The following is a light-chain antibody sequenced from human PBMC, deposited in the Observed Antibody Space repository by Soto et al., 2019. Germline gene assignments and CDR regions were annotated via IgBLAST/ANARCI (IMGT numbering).Light chain of an antibody. Sequence: ENVLTQSPGTLSLSPGERATLSCRASQSVDSSYLAWYQQKPGQAPRLLIYGTSTRATGIPDRFSGSGSGTDFTLTINRLEPEDFAVYYGQQYGSSLYTFGQGTKLEIK. CDR1: QSVDSSY. V-gene: IGKV3-20*01. CDR2: GTS. J-gene: IGKJ2*01. CDR3: QQYGSSLYT.